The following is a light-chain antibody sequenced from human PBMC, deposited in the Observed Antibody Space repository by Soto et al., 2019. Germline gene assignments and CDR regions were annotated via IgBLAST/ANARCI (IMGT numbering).Light chain of an antibody. J-gene: IGLJ3*02. CDR2: KNN. Sequence: QSVLTQPPSASETPGPGLSISCSGSSSNIGSNYVYWYQQLPGTAPKLLIDKNNQRPSGVPDRFSGSKSGTSASLAISGLRSEYEAVYFCATWDDRLSCWVFGGGSKVTV. CDR3: ATWDDRLSCWV. CDR1: SSNIGSNY. V-gene: IGLV1-47*01.